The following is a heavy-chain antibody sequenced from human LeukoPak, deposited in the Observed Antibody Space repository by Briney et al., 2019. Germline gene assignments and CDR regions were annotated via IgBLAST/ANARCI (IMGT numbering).Heavy chain of an antibody. CDR2: IYYSGST. D-gene: IGHD1-14*01. V-gene: IGHV4-59*01. J-gene: IGHJ4*02. CDR1: GGSISSYY. CDR3: AASGMYFDY. Sequence: PSETLSLTCSVSGGSISSYYWSWIRQPPGKGLEWIGYIYYSGSTNYNPSLKSRVTISVDTSKNQFSLKLSSVTAADTAVYYCAASGMYFDYWGQGTLVTVSS.